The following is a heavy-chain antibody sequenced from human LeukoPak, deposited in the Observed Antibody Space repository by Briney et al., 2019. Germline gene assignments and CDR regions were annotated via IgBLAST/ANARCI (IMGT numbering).Heavy chain of an antibody. CDR2: IYYSGST. J-gene: IGHJ4*02. CDR1: GGSISSYY. Sequence: SETLSLTCTVSGGSISSYYWSWIRQPPGKGLEWIGYIYYSGSTNYNPSLKSRVTISVDTPKNQFSLKLSSVTAADTAVYYCARMYSSGWTRGEVDYWGQGTLVTVSS. V-gene: IGHV4-59*01. D-gene: IGHD6-19*01. CDR3: ARMYSSGWTRGEVDY.